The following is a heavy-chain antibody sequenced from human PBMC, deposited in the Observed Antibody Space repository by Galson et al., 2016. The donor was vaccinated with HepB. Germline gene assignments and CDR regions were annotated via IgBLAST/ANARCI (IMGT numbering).Heavy chain of an antibody. CDR1: GFSLNTGVVG. V-gene: IGHV2-5*02. J-gene: IGHJ4*02. Sequence: PALVKPTQTLTLTCTFSGFSLNTGVVGVGWLRQPPGKALEWLAPIYGDGDKRFTPSLKARLTLATDTSKNQVVLTLTNMDPADTATYFCAHTLRSATFDFWGQGTLVTVSS. D-gene: IGHD6-19*01. CDR3: AHTLRSATFDF. CDR2: IYGDGDK.